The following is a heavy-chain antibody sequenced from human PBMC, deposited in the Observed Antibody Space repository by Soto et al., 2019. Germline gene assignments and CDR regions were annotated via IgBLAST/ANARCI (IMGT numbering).Heavy chain of an antibody. CDR3: ARVSNYYDSSGYYYTGNWFDP. CDR1: GGSVSSGSYY. CDR2: ICYSGST. J-gene: IGHJ5*02. V-gene: IGHV4-61*01. D-gene: IGHD3-22*01. Sequence: PSETLSLTCTVSGGSVSSGSYYWSWIRQPPGKGLEWIGYICYSGSTNYNPSLKSRVTISVDTSKNQFSLKLSSVTAADTAVYYCARVSNYYDSSGYYYTGNWFDPWGQGTLVTVSS.